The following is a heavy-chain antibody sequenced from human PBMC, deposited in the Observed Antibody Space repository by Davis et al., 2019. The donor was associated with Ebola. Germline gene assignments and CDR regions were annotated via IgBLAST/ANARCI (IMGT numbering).Heavy chain of an antibody. CDR2: IYHSGST. Sequence: MPSETLSLTCAVSGGSISSSNWWSWVRQPPGKGLEWIGEIYHSGSTNYNPSLKSRVTISVDKSKNQFSLKLSSVTAADTAVYYCARDLGGLGYCSGGSCYSVPYYWGQGTLVTVSS. J-gene: IGHJ4*02. CDR1: GGSISSSNW. CDR3: ARDLGGLGYCSGGSCYSVPYY. V-gene: IGHV4-4*02. D-gene: IGHD2-15*01.